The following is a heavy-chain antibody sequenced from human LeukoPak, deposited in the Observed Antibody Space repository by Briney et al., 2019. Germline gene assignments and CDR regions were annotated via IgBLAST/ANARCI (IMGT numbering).Heavy chain of an antibody. CDR3: ASPTNYYDSSGYYYENHVDY. CDR1: GGTFSSYA. Sequence: SVKVSCKASGGTFSSYAISWVRQAPGQGLEWMGGIIPIFGTANYAQKFQGRVTITTDESTSTAYMELSSLRSEDTAVYYCASPTNYYDSSGYYYENHVDYWGQGTLVTVSS. D-gene: IGHD3-22*01. CDR2: IIPIFGTA. J-gene: IGHJ4*02. V-gene: IGHV1-69*05.